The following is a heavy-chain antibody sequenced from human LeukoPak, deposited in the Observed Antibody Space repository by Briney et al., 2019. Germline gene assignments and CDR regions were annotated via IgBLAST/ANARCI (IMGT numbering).Heavy chain of an antibody. D-gene: IGHD5-24*01. V-gene: IGHV3-23*01. CDR2: ISGSGGST. CDR1: GFTFSSYA. J-gene: IGHJ4*02. CDR3: AKDLRATSYHFDY. Sequence: GGSLRLSCAASGFTFSSYAMSWVRQAPGKGLEWVSAISGSGGSTYYADSVKGRFTISRDNSKNTLYLQMNILRAEDTAVYYCAKDLRATSYHFDYWGQGALVTVSS.